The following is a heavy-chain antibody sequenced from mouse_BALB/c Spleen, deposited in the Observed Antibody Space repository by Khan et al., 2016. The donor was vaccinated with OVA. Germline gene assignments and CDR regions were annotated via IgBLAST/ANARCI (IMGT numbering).Heavy chain of an antibody. J-gene: IGHJ2*01. CDR2: ISYSGST. Sequence: EVQLQESGPGLVKPSQSLSLTCTVTGYSITSGYGWNWIRQFPGNKLEWMGYISYSGSTNYNPSLNSRISITRDTSKNQFFLQLNSVTTEDTATYYCARRARIKYWGQGTALTVSS. D-gene: IGHD3-1*01. CDR3: ARRARIKY. CDR1: GYSITSGYG. V-gene: IGHV3-2*02.